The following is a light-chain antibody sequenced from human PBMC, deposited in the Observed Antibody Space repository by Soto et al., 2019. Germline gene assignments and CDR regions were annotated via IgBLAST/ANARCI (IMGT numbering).Light chain of an antibody. CDR3: QQFNDYPRLT. V-gene: IGKV1D-13*01. CDR1: PGIVRG. CDR2: DAS. J-gene: IGKJ4*01. Sequence: AIQLTQSPSSLSASVGDRVTITCRASPGIVRGLAWYQQKPGKPPNLLIYDASSLEAGLPSRFSGSGSGTDFTLSISSVQPEDCAAYYCQQFNDYPRLTFGGRAEVEIK.